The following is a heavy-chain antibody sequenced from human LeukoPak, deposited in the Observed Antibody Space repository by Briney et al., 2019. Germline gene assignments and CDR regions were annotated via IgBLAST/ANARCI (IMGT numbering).Heavy chain of an antibody. V-gene: IGHV3-43*02. CDR2: ISGDGGST. CDR3: AKDEATMIVVASGLMDV. J-gene: IGHJ6*02. CDR1: GFTFDDYA. Sequence: GGSLRLSCAASGFTFDDYAMHWVRQAPGKGLEWVSLISGDGGSTYYADSVKGRFTISRDNSKNSLYLQMNSLRTEDTALYYSAKDEATMIVVASGLMDVWGQGTTVTVSS. D-gene: IGHD3-22*01.